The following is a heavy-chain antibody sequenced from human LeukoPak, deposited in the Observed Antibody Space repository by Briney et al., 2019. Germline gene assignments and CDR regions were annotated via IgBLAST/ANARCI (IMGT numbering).Heavy chain of an antibody. Sequence: GGSLRLSCTVSGFTVSSNSMSWVRLSPGKGLEWVSSISSSSSYIYYADSVKGRFTMSRDNARNSLYLQMNSLRAEDTAIYYCATYRQVLLPFESWGQGTLVTVSS. CDR3: ATYRQVLLPFES. J-gene: IGHJ4*02. CDR1: GFTVSSNS. V-gene: IGHV3-21*04. D-gene: IGHD2-8*02. CDR2: ISSSSSYI.